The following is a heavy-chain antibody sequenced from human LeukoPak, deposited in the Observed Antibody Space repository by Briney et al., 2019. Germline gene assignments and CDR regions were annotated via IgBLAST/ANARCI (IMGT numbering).Heavy chain of an antibody. J-gene: IGHJ6*02. Sequence: GGSLTLSCAASGFAFSDFSMNWVRLAPGRGLAWVASVKQDGGEKYYVDSVKGRFTISGDNAKNSLYLQMNSLRAEDTAVYYCARDRGYAMDVWGQGTTVTVSS. V-gene: IGHV3-7*01. CDR2: VKQDGGEK. CDR1: GFAFSDFS. CDR3: ARDRGYAMDV.